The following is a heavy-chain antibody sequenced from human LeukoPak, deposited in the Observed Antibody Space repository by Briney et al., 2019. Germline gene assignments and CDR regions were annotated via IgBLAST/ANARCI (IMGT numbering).Heavy chain of an antibody. D-gene: IGHD2-2*01. CDR1: GGSISSGGYY. CDR2: IYYSGST. J-gene: IGHJ5*02. Sequence: SETLSLTCTVSGGSISSGGYYWSWIRQHPGKGLEWIGYIYYSGSTYYNPSLKSRVTISVDTSKSQFSLKLSSVTAADTAVYYCARDKYGRFDPWGQGTLVTVSS. V-gene: IGHV4-31*03. CDR3: ARDKYGRFDP.